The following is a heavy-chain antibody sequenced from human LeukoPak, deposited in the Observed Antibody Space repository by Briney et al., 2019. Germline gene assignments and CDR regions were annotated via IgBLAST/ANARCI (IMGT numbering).Heavy chain of an antibody. CDR2: VNHGGDT. CDR3: ARAAWNGGGGFDP. J-gene: IGHJ5*02. D-gene: IGHD3-16*01. V-gene: IGHV4-34*01. Sequence: SETLSLTCAVYNGSSSGYYWSWIRQSPGKGLEWIGEVNHGGDTNYNPSLTSRVTISLDTSKNHFSLNLKSVTAADTAVYNCARAAWNGGGGFDPWGQGTLVTVSS. CDR1: NGSSSGYY.